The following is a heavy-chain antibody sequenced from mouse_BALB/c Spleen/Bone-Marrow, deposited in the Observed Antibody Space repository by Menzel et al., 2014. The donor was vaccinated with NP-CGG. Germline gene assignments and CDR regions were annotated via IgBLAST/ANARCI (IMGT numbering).Heavy chain of an antibody. D-gene: IGHD2-1*01. CDR1: GHTITSYW. CDR2: INPSTGYT. CDR3: AGGNPLYAMDY. V-gene: IGHV1-7*01. Sequence: VQLQQSGAALAKPGPSVNMSCKASGHTITSYWLHWVKEGPGQGLEWIGYINPSTGYTDYNQKFNDKATLTADKSSSTAYMQLSSLTSKDSAVYYCAGGNPLYAMDYWGQGPSVTVSS. J-gene: IGHJ4*01.